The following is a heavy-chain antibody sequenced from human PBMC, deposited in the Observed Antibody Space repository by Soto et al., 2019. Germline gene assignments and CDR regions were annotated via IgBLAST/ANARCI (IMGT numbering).Heavy chain of an antibody. CDR3: VTAEDIVATIHN. V-gene: IGHV3-23*01. D-gene: IGHD5-12*01. Sequence: EVRLLESGGGFVQPGGSLRLSCAASGFTFSSYAMNWVRQAPGKGLEWVSGLTGSGGDTYYADSVKGRFTISRDNSKNTLFLEMKGLRVEDTAVYSCVTAEDIVATIHNWGQGTMVTVSS. CDR2: LTGSGGDT. J-gene: IGHJ4*02. CDR1: GFTFSSYA.